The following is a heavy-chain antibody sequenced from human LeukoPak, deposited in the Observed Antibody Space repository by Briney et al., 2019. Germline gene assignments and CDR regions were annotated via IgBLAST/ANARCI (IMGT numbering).Heavy chain of an antibody. Sequence: GGSLKLSCAASGFTFSGSAMHWVRQASGKGLEWVGRIRSKANSYATAYAASVKGRFTISRDDSKNTAYLQMNSLKTEDTAVYYCTSMGKNDYVAGSYRKFDYWGQGTLVTVSS. CDR2: IRSKANSYAT. D-gene: IGHD3-16*02. V-gene: IGHV3-73*01. CDR3: TSMGKNDYVAGSYRKFDY. J-gene: IGHJ4*02. CDR1: GFTFSGSA.